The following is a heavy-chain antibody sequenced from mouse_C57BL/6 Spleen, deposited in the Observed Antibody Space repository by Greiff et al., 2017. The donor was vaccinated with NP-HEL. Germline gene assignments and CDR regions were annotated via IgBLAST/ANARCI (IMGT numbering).Heavy chain of an antibody. J-gene: IGHJ2*01. V-gene: IGHV1-53*01. D-gene: IGHD4-1*01. CDR3: ARFELTGTLDY. CDR2: INPSNGGT. CDR1: GYTFTSYW. Sequence: QVQLQQSGTELVKPGASVKLSCKASGYTFTSYWMHWVQQRPGQGLEWIGNINPSNGGTNYNEKFKSKATLTVDKSSSTAYMQLSSLTSEDSAVYYCARFELTGTLDYWGQGTTLTVSS.